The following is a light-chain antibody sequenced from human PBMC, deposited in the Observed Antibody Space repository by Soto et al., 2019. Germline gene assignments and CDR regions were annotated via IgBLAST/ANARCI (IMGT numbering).Light chain of an antibody. V-gene: IGLV2-14*01. Sequence: QFVLTQPASVSGSPGQSITISCTGTSSDVGGYNYVSWYQQHPGKVPKLMIYDVSYRPSGVSNRFSGSKSGNTASLTISGLQAEDEADYYCNSYTTSSTYVFGTGTKVTVL. CDR2: DVS. CDR1: SSDVGGYNY. J-gene: IGLJ1*01. CDR3: NSYTTSSTYV.